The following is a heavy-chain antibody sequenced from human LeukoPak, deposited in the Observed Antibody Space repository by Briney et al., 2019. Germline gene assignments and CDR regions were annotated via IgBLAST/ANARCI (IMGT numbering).Heavy chain of an antibody. Sequence: GGSLRLSCAASGFTFSSYWMSWVRQAPGEGLEWVANIKQDGSEKYYVDSVKGRFTISRDNAKNSLYLQMNSLRAEDTAVYYCTKGSGYNSHYFDYWGQGTLVTVSS. CDR1: GFTFSSYW. CDR2: IKQDGSEK. CDR3: TKGSGYNSHYFDY. J-gene: IGHJ4*02. V-gene: IGHV3-7*01. D-gene: IGHD5-24*01.